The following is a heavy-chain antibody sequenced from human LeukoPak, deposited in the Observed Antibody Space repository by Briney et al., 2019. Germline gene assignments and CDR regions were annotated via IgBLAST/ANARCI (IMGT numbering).Heavy chain of an antibody. CDR2: FDPEDGET. Sequence: ASVKVSCKVSGYTLTELSMHWVRQAPGKGLEWVGGFDPEDGETIYAQKFQGRVTMTEDTSTDTAYMELSSLRSEDTAVYYCATRKWIQLWLPFDYWGQGTLVTVSS. CDR3: ATRKWIQLWLPFDY. CDR1: GYTLTELS. D-gene: IGHD5-18*01. J-gene: IGHJ4*02. V-gene: IGHV1-24*01.